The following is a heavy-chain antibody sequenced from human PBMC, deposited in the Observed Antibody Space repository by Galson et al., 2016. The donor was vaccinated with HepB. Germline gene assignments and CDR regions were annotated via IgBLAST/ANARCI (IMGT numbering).Heavy chain of an antibody. CDR3: ARVGVAAAYDY. V-gene: IGHV4-59*01. D-gene: IGHD6-13*01. Sequence: LSLTCTVSGGSIIRYYWSWIRQPPGKGLEWIGSISYIGGSTYYNPSLKSRLTTSLHTSKNQFSLMLTSVTAADTAVYYCARVGVAAAYDYWGQGTLVTVSS. J-gene: IGHJ4*02. CDR2: ISYIGGST. CDR1: GGSIIRYY.